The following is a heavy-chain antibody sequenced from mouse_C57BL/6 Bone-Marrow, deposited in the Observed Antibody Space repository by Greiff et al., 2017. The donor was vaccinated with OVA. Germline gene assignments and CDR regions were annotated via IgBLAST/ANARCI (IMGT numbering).Heavy chain of an antibody. CDR1: GYTFTSYW. Sequence: QVQLQQPGAELVKPGASVKLSCKASGYTFTSYWMHWVKQRPGQGLEWIGMIHPNSGSTNYNEKFKSTATLTVDKSSSTAYMQLSSLTSEDSAVYYCERRDYYGSSPRWYFDGWGTGTTVTVAS. CDR3: ERRDYYGSSPRWYFDG. J-gene: IGHJ1*03. V-gene: IGHV1-64*01. CDR2: IHPNSGST. D-gene: IGHD1-1*01.